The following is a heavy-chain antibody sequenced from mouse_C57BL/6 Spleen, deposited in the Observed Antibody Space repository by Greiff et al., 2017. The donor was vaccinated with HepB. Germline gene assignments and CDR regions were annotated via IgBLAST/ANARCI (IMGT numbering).Heavy chain of an antibody. J-gene: IGHJ4*01. CDR3: ARGGLRRDYYAMDY. CDR2: INPNNGGT. D-gene: IGHD2-4*01. V-gene: IGHV1-18*01. CDR1: GYTFTDYN. Sequence: EVQLQQSGPELVKPGASVKIPCKASGYTFTDYNMDWVKQSHGKSLEWIGDINPNNGGTIYNQKFKGKAKLTVDKSSSTAYMELRSLTSEDTVVYYCARGGLRRDYYAMDYWGQGTSVTVSS.